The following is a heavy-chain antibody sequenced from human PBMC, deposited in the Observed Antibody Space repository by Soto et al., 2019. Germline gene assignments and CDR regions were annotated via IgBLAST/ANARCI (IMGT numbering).Heavy chain of an antibody. CDR2: IYPGDSDT. Sequence: PVVTLKIWCQGSADRFTSYWIGWVRPLPGKGLEWMGIIYPGDSDTRYSPSFQGQVTISADKSISTAYLQWSSLKASDTAMYYCARRIAVAGEYYYYGMDVWGQGTTVTVS. V-gene: IGHV5-51*01. CDR1: ADRFTSYW. D-gene: IGHD6-19*01. CDR3: ARRIAVAGEYYYYGMDV. J-gene: IGHJ6*02.